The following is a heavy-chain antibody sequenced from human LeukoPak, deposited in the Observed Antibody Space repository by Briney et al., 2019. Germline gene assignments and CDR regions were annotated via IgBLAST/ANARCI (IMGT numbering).Heavy chain of an antibody. CDR2: ISGSGGNT. V-gene: IGHV3-23*01. CDR1: GLTFSSYA. J-gene: IGHJ4*02. Sequence: GGSLRLSCAASGLTFSSYAMSWARQVPGKGLEWFSGISGSGGNTYYADSAKGRFTISRDNSKNTLYLQMNTLRAEDTAVYYCAKGYSSNWLQFDYWGQGTLVTVSS. D-gene: IGHD6-13*01. CDR3: AKGYSSNWLQFDY.